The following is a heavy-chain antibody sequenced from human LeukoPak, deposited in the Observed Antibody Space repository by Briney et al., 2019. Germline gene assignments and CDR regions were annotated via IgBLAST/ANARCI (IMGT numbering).Heavy chain of an antibody. CDR3: ARDHSVAPYYYYYMDV. V-gene: IGHV4-59*01. CDR2: IYYSGST. Sequence: PSETLSLTCTVSGGSISSYYWSWIRQPPGKGLEWIGYIYYSGSTNYNPSLKSRVTISVDTSKNQFSLKLSSVTAADTAVYYCARDHSVAPYYYYYMDVWGKGTTVTVSS. CDR1: GGSISSYY. J-gene: IGHJ6*03. D-gene: IGHD6-19*01.